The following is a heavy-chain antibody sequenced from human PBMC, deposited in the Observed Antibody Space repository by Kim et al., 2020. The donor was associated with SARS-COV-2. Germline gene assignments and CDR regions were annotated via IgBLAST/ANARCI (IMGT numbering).Heavy chain of an antibody. V-gene: IGHV1-69*13. Sequence: SVKVSCKASGGTFSSYAISWVRQAPGQGLEWMGGIIPIFGTANYAQKFQGGVTITADESTRTAYMELSSLRTEDTAVYYCARWGPLPERAYYYDSSCYYYWGDYWGQGTLVTVSS. CDR1: GGTFSSYA. D-gene: IGHD3-22*01. CDR3: ARWGPLPERAYYYDSSCYYYWGDY. J-gene: IGHJ4*02. CDR2: IIPIFGTA.